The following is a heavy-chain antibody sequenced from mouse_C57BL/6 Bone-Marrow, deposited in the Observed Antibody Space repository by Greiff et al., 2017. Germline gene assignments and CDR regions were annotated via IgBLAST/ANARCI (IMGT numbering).Heavy chain of an antibody. V-gene: IGHV1-53*01. CDR1: GYTFTSYW. J-gene: IGHJ2*01. CDR2: INPSNGGT. Sequence: QVQLQQPGTELVKPGASVKLSCKASGYTFTSYWMHWVKQRPGQGLEWIGNINPSNGGTNYNEKFKSKATLTVDKSSSTAYMQLSSLTSEDSAVYYGARSEIYYDYYGYYFDYGGQGTTLTVAS. CDR3: ARSEIYYDYYGYYFDY. D-gene: IGHD2-4*01.